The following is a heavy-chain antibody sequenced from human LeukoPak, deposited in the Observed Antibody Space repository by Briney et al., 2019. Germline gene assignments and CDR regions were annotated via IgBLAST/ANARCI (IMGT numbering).Heavy chain of an antibody. V-gene: IGHV3-23*01. CDR2: ISGSGGST. J-gene: IGHJ4*02. Sequence: GGSLRLSCAASGFTFSSYAMSWVRQAPGKGLEWVSAISGSGGSTYYADSVKGRFTVSRDNSKNTLYLQMNSLRAEDTAVYYCAKKRWYYGSGSYPHFDCWGQGTLVTVSS. CDR3: AKKRWYYGSGSYPHFDC. D-gene: IGHD3-10*01. CDR1: GFTFSSYA.